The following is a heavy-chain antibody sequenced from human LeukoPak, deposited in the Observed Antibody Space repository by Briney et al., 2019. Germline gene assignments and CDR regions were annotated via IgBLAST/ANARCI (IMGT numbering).Heavy chain of an antibody. V-gene: IGHV4-39*01. J-gene: IGHJ3*02. Sequence: PSETLSLTCTVSGGSISSDTTYWGWLRQPPGRGLEWIGSIYYTGSTGITYYSPSLKGRVTVSEDTSKNQFSLKLTSVTAADTAVYYCTRYSTVPRFFDIWGQGTMVTVSS. D-gene: IGHD4-17*01. CDR3: TRYSTVPRFFDI. CDR1: GGSISSDTTY. CDR2: IYYTGSTGIT.